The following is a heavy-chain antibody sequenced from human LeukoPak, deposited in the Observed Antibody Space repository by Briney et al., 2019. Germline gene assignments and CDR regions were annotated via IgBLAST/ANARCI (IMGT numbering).Heavy chain of an antibody. CDR3: AKESGKFDY. Sequence: GGSQRLSCVASGLNFDDSAMHWARQAPGKGLEWVSLISADGGSTFSADSVKGRFSISRDNSKNSLYLQMNSLRSEDTAMYYCAKESGKFDYWGQGTLVAVSS. CDR2: ISADGGST. V-gene: IGHV3-43*02. CDR1: GLNFDDSA. J-gene: IGHJ4*02.